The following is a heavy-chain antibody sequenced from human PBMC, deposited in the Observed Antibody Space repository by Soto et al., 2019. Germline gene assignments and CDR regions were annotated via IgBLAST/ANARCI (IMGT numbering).Heavy chain of an antibody. Sequence: GGSLRLSCAASGFTFSSYSMNWVRQAPGKGLEWVSSISRSSSYIYYADSVKGRFTISRDNAKNSLYLQMNSLRAEDTAVYYCARDRIVGATRDPNWFDPWGQGTLVTVSS. V-gene: IGHV3-21*01. D-gene: IGHD1-26*01. CDR3: ARDRIVGATRDPNWFDP. CDR2: ISRSSSYI. J-gene: IGHJ5*02. CDR1: GFTFSSYS.